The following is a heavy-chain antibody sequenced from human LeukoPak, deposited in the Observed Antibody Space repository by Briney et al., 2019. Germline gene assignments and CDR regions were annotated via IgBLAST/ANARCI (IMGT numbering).Heavy chain of an antibody. CDR3: ARALLWFGEPSHIDY. Sequence: GASVKVSCKASGYTFTSYGITWVRQAPGQGLEWMGWISAYNGNTNYAQKLQGRVTVTTDTSTSTAYMELRSLRSDDTAVYYCARALLWFGEPSHIDYWGQGTLVTVSS. D-gene: IGHD3-10*01. J-gene: IGHJ4*02. CDR2: ISAYNGNT. CDR1: GYTFTSYG. V-gene: IGHV1-18*01.